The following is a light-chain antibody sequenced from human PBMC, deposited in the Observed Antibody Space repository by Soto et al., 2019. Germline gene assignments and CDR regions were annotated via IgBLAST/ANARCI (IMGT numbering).Light chain of an antibody. CDR2: DAS. CDR1: QDISNR. V-gene: IGKV1-39*01. CDR3: QQSYSTPQT. Sequence: DIQMTQSPSSLSASVGDRITITCQASQDISNRLNWYHQKPGKAPNLLIYDASNLAAGVPSGFSGSGSGTHFTLTISSLQPEDFATYYCQQSYSTPQTFGQGTKVDIK. J-gene: IGKJ1*01.